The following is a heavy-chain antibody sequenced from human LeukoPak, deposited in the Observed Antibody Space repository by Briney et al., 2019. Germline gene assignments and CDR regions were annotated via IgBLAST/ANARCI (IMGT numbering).Heavy chain of an antibody. D-gene: IGHD3-10*01. CDR1: GGSISSSSYY. CDR3: ARDGAGAVHYGFYFDY. CDR2: IYYSGST. Sequence: SETLSLTCTVSGGSISSSSYYWGWIRQPPGKGLEWIGSIYYSGSTYYNPSLKSRVTISVDTSKNQFSLKLSSVTAADTAVYYCARDGAGAVHYGFYFDYWGQGTLVTVSS. V-gene: IGHV4-39*07. J-gene: IGHJ4*02.